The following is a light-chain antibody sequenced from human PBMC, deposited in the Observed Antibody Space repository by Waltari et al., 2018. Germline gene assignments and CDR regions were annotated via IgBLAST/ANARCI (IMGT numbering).Light chain of an antibody. CDR2: NND. Sequence: QAVLTQPLSASGPPGQTVTISCSGSRSNIGSNTVTCHQQLPVTTPKVLIYNNDQRPSGVPDRFSGSKSGTSVSLAISGLQSDDEADYYCSTWDDGLAGGVVFGGGTKLTVL. CDR3: STWDDGLAGGVV. V-gene: IGLV1-44*01. CDR1: RSNIGSNT. J-gene: IGLJ2*01.